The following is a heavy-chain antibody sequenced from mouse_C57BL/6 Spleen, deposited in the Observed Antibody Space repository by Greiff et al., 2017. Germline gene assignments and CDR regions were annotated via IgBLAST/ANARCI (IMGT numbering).Heavy chain of an antibody. J-gene: IGHJ2*01. Sequence: QVQLQQPGAELVKPGASVKLSCKASGYTFTSYWMQWVKQRPGQGLEWIGEIDPSDSYTNYNQKFKGKATLTVDTSSSTAYMQLSSLTSEDSAVYYCARSGDWGKGTTLTVSS. CDR1: GYTFTSYW. CDR2: IDPSDSYT. CDR3: ARSGD. V-gene: IGHV1-50*01.